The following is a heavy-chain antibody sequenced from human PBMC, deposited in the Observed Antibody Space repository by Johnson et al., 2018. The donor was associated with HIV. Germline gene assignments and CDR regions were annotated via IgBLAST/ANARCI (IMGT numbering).Heavy chain of an antibody. CDR2: ISYAGATK. V-gene: IGHV3-30-3*02. CDR3: AKTEDAFDI. Sequence: QVQLVESGGGVVQPGRSLRLSCAASGFTFSRHAVHWVRRAPGRGLEWVALISYAGATKYYADSVKGRFTISRDNSKNTLYLQMNSLRAEDTAVYYCAKTEDAFDIWGQGTMVTVSS. J-gene: IGHJ3*02. CDR1: GFTFSRHA.